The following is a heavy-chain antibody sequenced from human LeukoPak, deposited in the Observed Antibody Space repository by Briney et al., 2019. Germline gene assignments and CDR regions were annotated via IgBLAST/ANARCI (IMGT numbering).Heavy chain of an antibody. V-gene: IGHV4-59*08. CDR2: IYYSGST. CDR3: ARLGRRRSGVRYYDPFDY. D-gene: IGHD2-15*01. J-gene: IGHJ4*02. Sequence: SETLSLTCTVSGGSISSYYWSWIRQPPGTGLEWIGYIYYSGSTNYNPSLKSRVTISVDTSKNQFSLKLSSVTAADTAVYYCARLGRRRSGVRYYDPFDYWGQGTLVTVSS. CDR1: GGSISSYY.